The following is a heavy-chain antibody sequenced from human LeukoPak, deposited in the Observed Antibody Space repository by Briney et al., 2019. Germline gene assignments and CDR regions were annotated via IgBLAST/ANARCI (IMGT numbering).Heavy chain of an antibody. D-gene: IGHD6-19*01. CDR2: IIPILGIA. J-gene: IGHJ4*02. Sequence: SVKVSCKASGGTFSSYAISRVRQAPGQGLEWMGRIIPILGIANYAQKFQGRVTITADKFTSTAYMELSSLRSEDTAVYYCARGGHVAGTNLYDYFDYWGQGTLVTVSS. CDR3: ARGGHVAGTNLYDYFDY. V-gene: IGHV1-69*04. CDR1: GGTFSSYA.